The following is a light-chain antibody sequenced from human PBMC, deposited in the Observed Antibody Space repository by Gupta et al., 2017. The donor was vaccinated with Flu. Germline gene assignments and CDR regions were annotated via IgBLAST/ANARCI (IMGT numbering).Light chain of an antibody. Sequence: DVVVTQFPLSLPVIPGQPASISCNSSHSLVYSDGITYLNWFQLRPGLSPRRLLYQVSTRDSGVPDRFSGSGSGTDFTLKSSRVEAEDVGVYYCMQTTHWPRTFGQGTRVEIK. CDR3: MQTTHWPRT. V-gene: IGKV2-30*01. J-gene: IGKJ1*01. CDR2: QVS. CDR1: HSLVYSDGITY.